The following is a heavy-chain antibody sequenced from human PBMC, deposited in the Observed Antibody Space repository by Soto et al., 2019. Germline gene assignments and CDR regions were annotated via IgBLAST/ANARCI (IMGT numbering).Heavy chain of an antibody. V-gene: IGHV4-30-4*01. D-gene: IGHD2-15*01. CDR1: GGSISSGDYY. J-gene: IGHJ4*02. CDR3: AREIGGYCSGGSCYGGGFAY. Sequence: QVQLQESGPGLVKPSQTLSLTCTVSGGSISSGDYYWSWIGQPPGKGLEWIGYIHYSGGTYYNPSLKSLVTISVDTSKNQSSLKLSSVTAADTAVYYCAREIGGYCSGGSCYGGGFAYWGQGTLVTVSS. CDR2: IHYSGGT.